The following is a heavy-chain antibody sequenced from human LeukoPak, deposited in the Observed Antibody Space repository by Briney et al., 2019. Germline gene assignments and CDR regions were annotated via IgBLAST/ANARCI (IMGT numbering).Heavy chain of an antibody. J-gene: IGHJ4*02. CDR1: GYTFTRYA. CDR2: INMYTANP. Sequence: VASVKVSCTASGYTFTRYAINWLRQAPGQGLEWMGWINMYTANPAYAQGFTERFVFSLDTSVTTAYLQISNLKTGDTAVYYCARHDNDDDFDYWGQGTLVTVSS. D-gene: IGHD3-16*01. V-gene: IGHV7-4-1*02. CDR3: ARHDNDDDFDY.